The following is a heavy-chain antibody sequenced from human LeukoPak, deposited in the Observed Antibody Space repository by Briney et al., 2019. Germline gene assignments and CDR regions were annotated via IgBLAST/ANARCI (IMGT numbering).Heavy chain of an antibody. CDR2: INPNSGGT. D-gene: IGHD6-19*01. CDR1: GYTSTGYY. Sequence: ASVKVSCKASGYTSTGYYMHWVRQAPGQGLEWMGWINPNSGGTNYAQKFQGRVTMTRDTSISTAYMELSRLRSDDTAVYYCARPSGVAVADEDAFDIWGQGTMVTVSS. J-gene: IGHJ3*02. V-gene: IGHV1-2*02. CDR3: ARPSGVAVADEDAFDI.